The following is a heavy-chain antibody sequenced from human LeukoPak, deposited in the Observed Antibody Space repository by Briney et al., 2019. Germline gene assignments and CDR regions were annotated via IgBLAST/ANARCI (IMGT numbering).Heavy chain of an antibody. CDR2: IWYDGSNK. CDR3: ASWPGSYPNTYYYYGMDV. CDR1: GFTFSSYG. Sequence: GGSLRLSCAASGFTFSSYGMHWVRQAPGKGLEWVAVIWYDGSNKYYADSVKGRFTISRDNSKNTLYLQMNSLRAEDTAVYHCASWPGSYPNTYYYYGMDVWGQGTTVTVSS. J-gene: IGHJ6*02. V-gene: IGHV3-33*01. D-gene: IGHD3-10*01.